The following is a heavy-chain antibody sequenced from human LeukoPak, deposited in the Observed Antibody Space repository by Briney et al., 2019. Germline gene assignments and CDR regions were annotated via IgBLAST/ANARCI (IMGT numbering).Heavy chain of an antibody. J-gene: IGHJ3*02. Sequence: GGSLRLSCTASGFTFGDYAMSWVRQAPGKGLEWVSAISGSGGSTYYADSVKGRFTISRDNSKNTLYLQMNSLRAEDTAVYYCAKGSVLGRGAFDIWGQGTMVTVSS. CDR2: ISGSGGST. V-gene: IGHV3-23*01. CDR3: AKGSVLGRGAFDI. D-gene: IGHD7-27*01. CDR1: GFTFGDYA.